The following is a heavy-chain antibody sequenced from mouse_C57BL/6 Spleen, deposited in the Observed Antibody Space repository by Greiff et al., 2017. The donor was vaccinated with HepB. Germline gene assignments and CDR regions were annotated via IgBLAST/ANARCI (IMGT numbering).Heavy chain of an antibody. CDR3: ARNYGSSEGLDY. CDR1: GYTFTSYW. Sequence: QVQLQQPGAELVKPGASVKLSCKASGYTFTSYWMQWVKQRPGQGLEWIGEIDPSDSYTNYNQKFKGKATLTVDTSSSTAYMQLSSLTSEDSAVYSCARNYGSSEGLDYWGQGTTLTVSS. CDR2: IDPSDSYT. V-gene: IGHV1-50*01. J-gene: IGHJ2*01. D-gene: IGHD1-1*01.